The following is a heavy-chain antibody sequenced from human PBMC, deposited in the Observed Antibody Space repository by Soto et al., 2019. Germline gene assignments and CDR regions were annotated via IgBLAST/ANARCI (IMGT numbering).Heavy chain of an antibody. V-gene: IGHV1-69*02. Sequence: QVQLVQSGAEVKKPGSSVRVSCKASGDTFTFYSINWVRQAPGLGLEWMGRINPILSMSTYAQRFQGRVTMTEDKSTSTAYMELSSLRSEDTAMYYCASSYGSGYRAFDYWGQGALVTVSS. CDR3: ASSYGSGYRAFDY. CDR2: INPILSMS. J-gene: IGHJ4*02. D-gene: IGHD3-10*01. CDR1: GDTFTFYS.